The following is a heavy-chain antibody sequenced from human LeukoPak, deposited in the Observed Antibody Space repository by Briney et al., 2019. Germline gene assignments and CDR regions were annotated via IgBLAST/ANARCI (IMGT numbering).Heavy chain of an antibody. D-gene: IGHD3-22*01. CDR3: ARALNYYDNSGLIY. CDR1: GFTFSSYG. J-gene: IGHJ4*02. V-gene: IGHV3-33*01. CDR2: IWYDGSNK. Sequence: PGGSLRLSCAASGFTFSSYGMHWVRQAPGKGLEWVAVIWYDGSNKYYAGSVKGRFTISRDNSKNTLYLQMNSLRAEDTAVYYCARALNYYDNSGLIYWGQGTLVTVPS.